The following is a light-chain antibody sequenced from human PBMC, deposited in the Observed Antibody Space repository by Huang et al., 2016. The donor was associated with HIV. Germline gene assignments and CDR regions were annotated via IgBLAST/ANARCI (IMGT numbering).Light chain of an antibody. CDR3: QQCGSPTWT. Sequence: EIVWTQSPGTLSLSPGDRATISCRASQFVANAYVAWYQHKPGQSPRLLIYGASMRASGIPDRFSGSGFGTDFTLTISRLEPDDFAVYFCQQCGSPTWTFGQGTKVEIK. V-gene: IGKV3-20*01. J-gene: IGKJ1*01. CDR2: GAS. CDR1: QFVANAY.